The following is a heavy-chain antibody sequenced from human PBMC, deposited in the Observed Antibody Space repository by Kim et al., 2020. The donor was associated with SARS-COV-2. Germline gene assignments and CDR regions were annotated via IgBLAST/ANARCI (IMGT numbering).Heavy chain of an antibody. J-gene: IGHJ3*02. Sequence: GGSLRLSCAASGFTFDDYAMHWVRQAPGKGLEWVSGISWNSGSIGYADSVKGRFTISRDNAKNSLYLQMNSLRAEDTALYYCAKDYYDSSGYYRTGRAFDIWGQGTMVTVSS. V-gene: IGHV3-9*01. CDR3: AKDYYDSSGYYRTGRAFDI. D-gene: IGHD3-22*01. CDR1: GFTFDDYA. CDR2: ISWNSGSI.